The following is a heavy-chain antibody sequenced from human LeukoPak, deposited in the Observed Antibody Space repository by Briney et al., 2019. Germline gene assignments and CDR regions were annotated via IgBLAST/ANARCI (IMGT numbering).Heavy chain of an antibody. CDR1: GYTFTSYY. Sequence: ASVMVSCKASGYTFTSYYMHWVRQAPGQGLEWMGIINPSGGSTSYAQKFQGRVTMTRDTSTSTVYMELSSLRSEDTAVYYCARDSGYGDYVGYFQHWGQGTLVTVSS. CDR3: ARDSGYGDYVGYFQH. V-gene: IGHV1-46*01. D-gene: IGHD4-17*01. J-gene: IGHJ1*01. CDR2: INPSGGST.